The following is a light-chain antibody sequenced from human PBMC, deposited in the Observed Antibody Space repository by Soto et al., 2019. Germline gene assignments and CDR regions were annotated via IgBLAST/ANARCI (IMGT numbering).Light chain of an antibody. Sequence: PASVSGSPGQSITISCTGTSSDVGGYNYVSWYQQHPGKAPKLMIYEVSNRPSGVSNRFSGSKSGNTASLTISGLQAEEEADYYCSSYTSSSTYVFGTGTK. CDR2: EVS. CDR3: SSYTSSSTYV. V-gene: IGLV2-14*01. J-gene: IGLJ1*01. CDR1: SSDVGGYNY.